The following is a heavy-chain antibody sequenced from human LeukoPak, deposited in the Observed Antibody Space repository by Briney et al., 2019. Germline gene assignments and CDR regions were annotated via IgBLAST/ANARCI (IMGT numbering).Heavy chain of an antibody. CDR3: ARGSNAYYNTFDY. Sequence: PGGSLRLSCAASGFTFSSYAMSWVRQAPGKGLEWVSAISGSGGSTYYADSVKGRFTISRDNSKNTLYLQINSLSAEDTAVYYCARGSNAYYNTFDYWGQGTLVTVSS. J-gene: IGHJ4*02. CDR2: ISGSGGST. D-gene: IGHD3-16*01. CDR1: GFTFSSYA. V-gene: IGHV3-23*01.